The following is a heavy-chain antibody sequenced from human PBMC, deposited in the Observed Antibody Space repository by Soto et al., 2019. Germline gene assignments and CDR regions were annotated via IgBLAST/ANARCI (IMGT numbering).Heavy chain of an antibody. CDR2: IYYSGST. Sequence: SETLSLTCTVSGGSVSSGSYYWSWIRQPPGKGLEWIGYIYYSGSTNYNPSLKSRVTISVDTSKNQFSLKLSSVTAADTTVYYCAIGQFSISRRRKLAYWGQGTLVPVSS. J-gene: IGHJ4*02. D-gene: IGHD3-3*01. CDR1: GGSVSSGSYY. V-gene: IGHV4-61*01. CDR3: AIGQFSISRRRKLAY.